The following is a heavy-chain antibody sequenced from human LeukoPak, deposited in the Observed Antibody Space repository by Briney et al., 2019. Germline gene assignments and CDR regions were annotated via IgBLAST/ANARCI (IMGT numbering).Heavy chain of an antibody. J-gene: IGHJ6*02. Sequence: PGGSLRLSCVPSGFTFSSYWMHWVRQAPGKGLEWVSSISSTSSFMYYTDSVKGRFTISRDNAKNSLYLQMNSLRVEDTAVYYCARFLWFGEGMDVWGQGTTVTVSS. D-gene: IGHD3-10*01. CDR2: ISSTSSFM. CDR1: GFTFSSYW. CDR3: ARFLWFGEGMDV. V-gene: IGHV3-21*01.